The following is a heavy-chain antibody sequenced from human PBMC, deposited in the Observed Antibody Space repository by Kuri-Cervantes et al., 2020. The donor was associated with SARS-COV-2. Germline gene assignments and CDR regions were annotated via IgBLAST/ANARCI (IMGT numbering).Heavy chain of an antibody. J-gene: IGHJ5*02. CDR3: ARQVPAAIRGQGFDP. V-gene: IGHV4-34*01. D-gene: IGHD2-2*02. CDR2: INHGGST. Sequence: GSLRLSCAVYGGSFSGYYWSWIRQPPGKGLEWIGEINHGGSTYYNPSLKSRVTISVDTSKNQFSLKLSSVTAADMAVYYCARQVPAAIRGQGFDPWGQGTLVTVSS. CDR1: GGSFSGYY.